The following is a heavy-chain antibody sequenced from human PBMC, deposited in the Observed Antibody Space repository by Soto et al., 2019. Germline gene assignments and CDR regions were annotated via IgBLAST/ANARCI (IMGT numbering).Heavy chain of an antibody. V-gene: IGHV5-51*01. CDR3: AKKRSLNKAPFDY. Sequence: GESLKISCKGSGYSFSTNWIGWVRQMPGKGLEWMGIIFPGDSDTRYSPSFQGQVTISADKSISTAYLQMNSLRAEDTAIYYCAKKRSLNKAPFDYWGQGTLVTVPS. J-gene: IGHJ4*02. D-gene: IGHD1-1*01. CDR1: GYSFSTNW. CDR2: IFPGDSDT.